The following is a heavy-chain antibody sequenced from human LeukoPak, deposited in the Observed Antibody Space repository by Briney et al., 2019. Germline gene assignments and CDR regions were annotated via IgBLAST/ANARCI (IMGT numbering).Heavy chain of an antibody. J-gene: IGHJ3*02. V-gene: IGHV4-59*01. CDR3: ARMYYYGSGSPGLDI. CDR1: GGSISSYY. D-gene: IGHD3-10*01. Sequence: PSETLSLTCTVSGGSISSYYWSWIRQPPGKGLEWIGYIYYSGSTNYNPSLKSRVTISVDTSKNQFSLKLSSVTAADTAVYYCARMYYYGSGSPGLDIWGQGTMVTVSS. CDR2: IYYSGST.